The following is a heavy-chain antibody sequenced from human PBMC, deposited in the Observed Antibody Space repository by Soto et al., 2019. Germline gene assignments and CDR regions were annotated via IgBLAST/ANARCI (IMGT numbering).Heavy chain of an antibody. D-gene: IGHD3-3*01. CDR3: SRAGDFGYLDY. Sequence: PSETLSLTCAVSGGSISSGGYSWSWIRQPPGKGLEWIGYIYHSGSTYYNPSLKSRVTISVDSSKNQFSLKLCSVTAAYTAVYYCSRAGDFGYLDYWGQGTLVTVSS. V-gene: IGHV4-30-2*01. CDR2: IYHSGST. J-gene: IGHJ4*02. CDR1: GGSISSGGYS.